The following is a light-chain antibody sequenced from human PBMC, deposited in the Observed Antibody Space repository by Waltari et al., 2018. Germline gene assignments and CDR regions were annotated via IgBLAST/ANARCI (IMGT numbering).Light chain of an antibody. Sequence: QSVLTQPPSASGTPGQRVTISCSGSSSNIGGHSVNWYQQFPGTAPKLLLFTNNQRPSGVPDRCSGSKSETSASLAIRGLQSDDEADYYCAAWDDSLNGVMFGGGTKLTVL. V-gene: IGLV1-44*01. CDR1: SSNIGGHS. CDR3: AAWDDSLNGVM. CDR2: TNN. J-gene: IGLJ3*02.